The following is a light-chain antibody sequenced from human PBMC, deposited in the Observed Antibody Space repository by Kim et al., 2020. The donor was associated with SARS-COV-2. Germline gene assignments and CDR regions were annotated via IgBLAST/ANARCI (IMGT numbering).Light chain of an antibody. Sequence: SVSPVQTASITCSGSKLGDKYAYWYQQKPGQSPILVSYHHTRRPSLISQLFAGSNFGNTATLTLSRAQTMHEAHYCCQAWDSSPAVFFGATPLT. J-gene: IGLJ3*02. V-gene: IGLV3-1*01. CDR2: HHT. CDR3: QAWDSSPAV. CDR1: KLGDKY.